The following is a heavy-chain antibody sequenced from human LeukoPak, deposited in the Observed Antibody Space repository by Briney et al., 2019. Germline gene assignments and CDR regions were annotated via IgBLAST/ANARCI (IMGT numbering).Heavy chain of an antibody. D-gene: IGHD5-12*01. CDR3: AKDWSYSGWAYYFDY. CDR1: GFTFSSYA. J-gene: IGHJ4*02. V-gene: IGHV3-64*01. CDR2: ISSDGGST. Sequence: GGSLRLSCADSGFTFSSYAMHWVRQAPGKGLEYVSAISSDGGSTYYANSVKGRFTISRDNSKNTLYLQMNSLRAEDTAVYYCAKDWSYSGWAYYFDYWGQGTLVTVSS.